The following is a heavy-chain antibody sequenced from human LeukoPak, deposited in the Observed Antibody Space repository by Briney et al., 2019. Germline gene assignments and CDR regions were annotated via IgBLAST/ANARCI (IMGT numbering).Heavy chain of an antibody. CDR1: GFTFSSYG. CDR3: AKGRRAYSSGWPDY. CDR2: IRYDGSNK. V-gene: IGHV3-30*02. Sequence: GGSLRLSCAASGFTFSSYGMHWVRQAPGKGLEWVAFIRYDGSNKYYADSVKGRFTISRDNSKNTLYLQMNSLRAEDTAVYYCAKGRRAYSSGWPDYWGQGTLVTVSS. J-gene: IGHJ4*02. D-gene: IGHD6-19*01.